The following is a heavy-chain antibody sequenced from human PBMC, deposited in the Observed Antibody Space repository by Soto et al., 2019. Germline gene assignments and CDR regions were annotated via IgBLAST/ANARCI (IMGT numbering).Heavy chain of an antibody. CDR2: ISGSGGST. Sequence: WGSLRLSCAASGFTFSSYAMSWVRQAPGKGLEWVSAISGSGGSTYYADSVKGRFTISRDNSKNTLYLQMNSLRAEDTAVYYSARGPSTSKYTLLLLWGQGTLVTVSS. CDR3: ARGPSTSKYTLLLL. J-gene: IGHJ4*02. D-gene: IGHD2-2*01. CDR1: GFTFSSYA. V-gene: IGHV3-23*01.